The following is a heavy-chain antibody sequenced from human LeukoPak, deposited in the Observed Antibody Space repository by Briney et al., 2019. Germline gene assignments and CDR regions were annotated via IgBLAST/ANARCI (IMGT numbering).Heavy chain of an antibody. V-gene: IGHV3-7*04. CDR2: INQDGSEK. J-gene: IGHJ5*02. CDR1: GYTFSGYR. Sequence: GGSLRLSCAASGYTFSGYRMTWVRQAPGKGLECVANINQDGSEKNYVDSVRGRFTISRDNAKNSLYLYMNSLRAEDTAIYYCTRKIPVAGKKSSFDTWGQGTLVTVSS. D-gene: IGHD6-19*01. CDR3: TRKIPVAGKKSSFDT.